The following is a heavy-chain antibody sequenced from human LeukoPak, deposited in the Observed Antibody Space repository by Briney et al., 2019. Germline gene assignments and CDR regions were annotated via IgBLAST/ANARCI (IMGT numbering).Heavy chain of an antibody. D-gene: IGHD6-19*01. CDR1: GFTFSSYA. V-gene: IGHV3-23*01. J-gene: IGHJ4*02. CDR2: ISGSGGST. CDR3: AKVSSSGWPWTLFDY. Sequence: GGSLRLSCAASGFTFSSYAMSWVRQAPGKGLEWVSAISGSGGSTYYADSVKGRFTISRDNSKNTLYLQMNSLRVEDTAVYYCAKVSSSGWPWTLFDYWGQGTLVTVSS.